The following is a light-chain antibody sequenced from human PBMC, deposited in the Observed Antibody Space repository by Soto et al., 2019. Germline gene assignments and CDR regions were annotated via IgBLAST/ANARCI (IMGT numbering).Light chain of an antibody. V-gene: IGKV3-20*01. CDR3: QQYGSSRGT. CDR1: QSISDT. CDR2: GAS. J-gene: IGKJ1*01. Sequence: EIVMTQSPATLSVSPGERATLSCRASQSISDTLAWYQQKPGQAPRLLIYGASSRATGIPDRFSGSGSGTDFTLTISRLEPEDFAVYYCQQYGSSRGTFGQGTKVDIK.